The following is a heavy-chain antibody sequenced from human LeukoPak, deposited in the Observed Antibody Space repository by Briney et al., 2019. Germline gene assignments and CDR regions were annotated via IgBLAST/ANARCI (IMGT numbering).Heavy chain of an antibody. CDR2: INPNSGGT. CDR3: AREDYDFWSGSSGHYMDV. Sequence: ASVTVSFTSSVYTFTVYYMHWVRHAPGQGLGWMGWINPNSGGTNYAQKFQGRVTMTRDTSISTAYMELSRLRSDDTAVYYCAREDYDFWSGSSGHYMDVWGKGTTVTVSS. V-gene: IGHV1-2*02. D-gene: IGHD3-3*01. CDR1: VYTFTVYY. J-gene: IGHJ6*03.